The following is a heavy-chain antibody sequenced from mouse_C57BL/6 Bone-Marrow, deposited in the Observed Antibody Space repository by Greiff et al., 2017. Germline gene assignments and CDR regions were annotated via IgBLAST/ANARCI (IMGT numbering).Heavy chain of an antibody. V-gene: IGHV14-4*01. CDR2: IDPENGDT. CDR1: GFNIKDDY. CDR3: TTTAMDY. Sequence: VQLQQSGAALVRPGASVKLSCTASGFNIKDDYMHWVKQRPEQGLEWIGWIDPENGDTEYASKFQGKATITADTSSNTAYLQLSSLTSEDTAVYYCTTTAMDYWGQGTSVTVAS. J-gene: IGHJ4*01.